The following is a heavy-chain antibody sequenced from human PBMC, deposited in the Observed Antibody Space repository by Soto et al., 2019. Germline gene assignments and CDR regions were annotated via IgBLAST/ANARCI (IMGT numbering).Heavy chain of an antibody. CDR2: IIPIFGTA. J-gene: IGHJ4*02. Sequence: QVQLVQSGAEVKKPGSSVKVSCKASGGTFSSYAISWVRQAPGQGLEWMGGIIPIFGTANYAQKFQGRVTFTAAEHPSTAYMELSSLRSEDTAVYYCARSQRVLVPAAPLDYWGQGTLVTVSS. V-gene: IGHV1-69*12. D-gene: IGHD2-2*01. CDR3: ARSQRVLVPAAPLDY. CDR1: GGTFSSYA.